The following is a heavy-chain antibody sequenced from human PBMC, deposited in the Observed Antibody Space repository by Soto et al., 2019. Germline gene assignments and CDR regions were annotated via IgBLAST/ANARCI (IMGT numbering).Heavy chain of an antibody. Sequence: GGSLRLSCAASGFTFSSYSMNWVRQAPGKGLEWVSSISSSSSYIYYADSVKGRFTISRDNAKNSLYLQMNSLRAEDTAVYYCARDLLPNVVVPAAKGNYYYGMDVWGQGTTVTVSS. J-gene: IGHJ6*02. CDR1: GFTFSSYS. V-gene: IGHV3-21*01. CDR3: ARDLLPNVVVPAAKGNYYYGMDV. D-gene: IGHD2-2*01. CDR2: ISSSSSYI.